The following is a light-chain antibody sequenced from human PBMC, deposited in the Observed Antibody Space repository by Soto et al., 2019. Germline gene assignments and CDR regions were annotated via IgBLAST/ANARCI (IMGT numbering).Light chain of an antibody. CDR3: QYYGNSLLT. J-gene: IGKJ3*01. Sequence: ELVLTQSPGTLSLSPGEGATLSCRASQSISSNYFAWYQQRPGQAPRLLLYRASSRAAGIPDKFRGSGSGTDFTLTINRLEPEDFAVYYCQYYGNSLLTFGPGTRVDFK. CDR1: QSISSNY. CDR2: RAS. V-gene: IGKV3-20*01.